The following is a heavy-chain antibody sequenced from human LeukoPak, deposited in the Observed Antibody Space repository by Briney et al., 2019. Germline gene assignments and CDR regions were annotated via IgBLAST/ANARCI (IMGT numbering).Heavy chain of an antibody. CDR3: ARGSSGWIDAFGI. J-gene: IGHJ3*02. V-gene: IGHV1-2*02. CDR2: INPNSGGT. Sequence: ASVKVSCKASGYTFTGYYMHWVRQAPGQGLEWMGWINPNSGGTNYAQNFQGRVTMTRDTSISTAYMELSRLRSDDTAVYYCARGSSGWIDAFGIWGQGTMVTVSS. CDR1: GYTFTGYY. D-gene: IGHD6-19*01.